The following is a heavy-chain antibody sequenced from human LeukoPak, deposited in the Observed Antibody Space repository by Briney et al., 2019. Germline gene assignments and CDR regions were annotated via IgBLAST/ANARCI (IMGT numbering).Heavy chain of an antibody. D-gene: IGHD6-19*01. J-gene: IGHJ3*02. V-gene: IGHV3-43D*03. Sequence: PGGSLRLSCAASGFTFDDYAMHWVRQAPGKGLEWVSLISWDGGSTYYADSVKGRFTISRDNAKNSLYLQMNSLRAEDTAIYYCARTSSAYAFDIWGQGTMVTVSS. CDR2: ISWDGGST. CDR1: GFTFDDYA. CDR3: ARTSSAYAFDI.